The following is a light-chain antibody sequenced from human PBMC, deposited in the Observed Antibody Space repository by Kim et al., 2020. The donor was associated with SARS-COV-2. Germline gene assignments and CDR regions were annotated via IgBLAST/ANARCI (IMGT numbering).Light chain of an antibody. Sequence: QPASISCRSSQSPVHRDGIIYLNWLHQRPGQAPRLLIYKISTRLSGVPDRFSGSGAGTDFTLKISRVEAEDVGIYYCMQVSKFPNSFGQGTKLEI. CDR2: KIS. J-gene: IGKJ2*03. CDR1: QSPVHRDGIIY. V-gene: IGKV2-24*01. CDR3: MQVSKFPNS.